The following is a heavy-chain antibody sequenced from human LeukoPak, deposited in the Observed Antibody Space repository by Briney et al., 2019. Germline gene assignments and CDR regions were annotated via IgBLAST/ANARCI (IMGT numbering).Heavy chain of an antibody. D-gene: IGHD5-18*01. Sequence: GGSLRLSCAASGFTFSDYYMSWIRQAPGKGLEWVSYISNSGSTIYYADSVKGRFTISRDNAKNSLYLQMNSLRAEDTAVYYCAKDQGYSYIVDYYYMDVWGKGTTVTVSS. V-gene: IGHV3-11*01. CDR3: AKDQGYSYIVDYYYMDV. CDR2: ISNSGSTI. CDR1: GFTFSDYY. J-gene: IGHJ6*03.